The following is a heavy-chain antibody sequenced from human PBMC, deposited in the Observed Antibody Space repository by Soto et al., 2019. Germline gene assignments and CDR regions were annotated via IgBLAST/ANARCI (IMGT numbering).Heavy chain of an antibody. CDR3: ARGYDTALAPIF. Sequence: SETLSLTCAVYGGSFSSYHWSWIRQTPGKGLEWIGEINHLTTTNYNPSLKSRVIISLDTPKNQFSLKLSSATAADTAVYYCARGYDTALAPIFWGQGILVTVSS. CDR1: GGSFSSYH. D-gene: IGHD5-18*01. V-gene: IGHV4-34*01. J-gene: IGHJ4*02. CDR2: INHLTTT.